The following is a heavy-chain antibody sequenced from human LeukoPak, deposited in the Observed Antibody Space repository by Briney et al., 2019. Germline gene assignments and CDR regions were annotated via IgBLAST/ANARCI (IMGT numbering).Heavy chain of an antibody. CDR3: ARGGGDY. V-gene: IGHV3-7*01. Sequence: PGGSLRLSCVASGFTFSDYWMTWVRQAPGKGLEWVASIKQDGSDKKYMDSVKGRFTISRDNAKNSLYLQMDSLRDEDTAVYYCARGGGDYWGQGTLVTVTS. CDR2: IKQDGSDK. D-gene: IGHD1-26*01. J-gene: IGHJ4*02. CDR1: GFTFSDYW.